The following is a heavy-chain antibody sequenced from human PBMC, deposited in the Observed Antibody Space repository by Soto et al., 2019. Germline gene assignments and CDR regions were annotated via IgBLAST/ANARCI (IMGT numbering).Heavy chain of an antibody. V-gene: IGHV4-59*01. CDR2: IYYSGST. Sequence: ASETLSLTCTVAGGSISSYYWSWIRQPPGKGLEWIGYIYYSGSTNYNPSLKSRVTISVDTSKNQFSLKLSSVTAADTAVYYCARASSGWYGDFDCWGQGTLVTVS. CDR1: GGSISSYY. J-gene: IGHJ4*02. CDR3: ARASSGWYGDFDC. D-gene: IGHD6-19*01.